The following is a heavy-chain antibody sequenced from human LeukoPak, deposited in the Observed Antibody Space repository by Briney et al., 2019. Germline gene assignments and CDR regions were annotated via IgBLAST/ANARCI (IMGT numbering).Heavy chain of an antibody. Sequence: PGGSLRLSCAASGFTFSTYWMHWVRQAPGKGLVWVSRINTDGSSTSYADSVKGRFTISRDNAKNTLFLQMNSLRAEDTAVYYCAREVDGGGYFDYWGQGTLVTVSS. J-gene: IGHJ4*02. V-gene: IGHV3-74*01. CDR3: AREVDGGGYFDY. CDR2: INTDGSST. D-gene: IGHD2-2*01. CDR1: GFTFSTYW.